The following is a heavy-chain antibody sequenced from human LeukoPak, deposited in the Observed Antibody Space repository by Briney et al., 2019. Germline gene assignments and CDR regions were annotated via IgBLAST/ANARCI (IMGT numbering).Heavy chain of an antibody. D-gene: IGHD1-20*01. CDR2: IIKSGSHI. J-gene: IGHJ5*02. V-gene: IGHV3-21*01. Sequence: GGSLRLSCAASGFTFSDYSMNWVRQAPGKGLEWVSAIIKSGSHIYYADSVKGRFTISRDNANSSLYLQMTGLRAEDTAVYYCARGRGGDNSNWFDPWGPGTLVTVPS. CDR3: ARGRGGDNSNWFDP. CDR1: GFTFSDYS.